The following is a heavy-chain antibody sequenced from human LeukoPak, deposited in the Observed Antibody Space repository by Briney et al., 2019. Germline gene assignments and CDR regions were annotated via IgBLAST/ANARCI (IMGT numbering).Heavy chain of an antibody. Sequence: GGSLRLSCAASGFTFSNYGIHWVRQAPGKGLEWVAVISYDGSNKYYADSVKGRFTISRDNSKNTLYLQMNSLRAEDTAVYYCARVGRFGELWTWGQGPLVTVS. CDR2: ISYDGSNK. CDR1: GFTFSNYG. CDR3: ARVGRFGELWT. V-gene: IGHV3-30*03. J-gene: IGHJ4*02. D-gene: IGHD3-10*01.